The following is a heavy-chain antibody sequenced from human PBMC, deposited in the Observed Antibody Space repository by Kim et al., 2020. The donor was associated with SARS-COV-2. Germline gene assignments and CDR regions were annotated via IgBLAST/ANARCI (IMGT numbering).Heavy chain of an antibody. V-gene: IGHV3-30-3*01. J-gene: IGHJ4*02. CDR2: ISYDGSNK. CDR1: GFTFSSYA. CDR3: ARFSTTGTTVNPFFDY. D-gene: IGHD1-1*01. Sequence: GGSLRLSCAASGFTFSSYAMHWVRQAPGKGLEWVAVISYDGSNKYYADSVKGRFTISRDNSKNTLYLQMNSLRAEDTAVYYCARFSTTGTTVNPFFDYWGQGTLVTVSS.